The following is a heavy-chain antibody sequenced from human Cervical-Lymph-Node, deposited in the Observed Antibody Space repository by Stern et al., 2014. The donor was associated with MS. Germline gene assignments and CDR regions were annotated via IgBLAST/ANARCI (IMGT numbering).Heavy chain of an antibody. CDR3: ARLDADRGMDV. J-gene: IGHJ6*02. CDR1: GDSFSSRSYY. CDR2: FHYSGST. V-gene: IGHV4-39*01. Sequence: QVQLQESGPGLLKPSETLSLSCAVSGDSFSSRSYYWGWIRQPPGKGLEWIASFHYSGSTYFNPSLESRVGISEGTSRGQFSLTLSSVTAADTAVYYCARLDADRGMDVWGQGTTVTVSS. D-gene: IGHD1-1*01.